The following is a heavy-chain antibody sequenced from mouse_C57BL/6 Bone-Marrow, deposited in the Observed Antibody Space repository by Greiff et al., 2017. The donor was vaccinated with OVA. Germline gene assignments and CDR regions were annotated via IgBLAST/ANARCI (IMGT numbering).Heavy chain of an antibody. V-gene: IGHV1-59*01. Sequence: QVQLKQPGAELVRPGTSVKLSCKASGYTFTSYWMHWVKQRPGQGLEWIGVIDPSDSYTNYNQKFKGKATLTVDTSSSTAYMQLSSLTSEDSAVYYCARGFITTVVATPYFDYWGQGTTLTVSS. J-gene: IGHJ2*01. CDR2: IDPSDSYT. CDR3: ARGFITTVVATPYFDY. CDR1: GYTFTSYW. D-gene: IGHD1-1*01.